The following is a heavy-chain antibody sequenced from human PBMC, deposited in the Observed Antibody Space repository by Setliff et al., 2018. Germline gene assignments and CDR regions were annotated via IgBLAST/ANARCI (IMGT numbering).Heavy chain of an antibody. D-gene: IGHD2-21*01. Sequence: PGGSLRLSCAASGFTSNMYGVHWVRQAPGKGLEWVAYIRHDGTNENYADSVKGRFTISRDNAKNSLYLQMNNLRAEDTAVYYCVRDSPYCVNGVCRGYWGQGTQVTVSS. V-gene: IGHV3-30*02. CDR1: GFTSNMYG. J-gene: IGHJ4*02. CDR3: VRDSPYCVNGVCRGY. CDR2: IRHDGTNE.